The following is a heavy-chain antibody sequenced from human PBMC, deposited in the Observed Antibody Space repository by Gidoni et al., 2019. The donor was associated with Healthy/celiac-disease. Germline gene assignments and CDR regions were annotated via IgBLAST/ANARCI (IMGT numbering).Heavy chain of an antibody. V-gene: IGHV3-30-3*01. CDR2: ISYDGSNK. J-gene: IGHJ4*02. CDR3: ARVRESGSYAFDY. D-gene: IGHD1-26*01. CDR1: GFTFSSYA. Sequence: QVQLVESGGGVVQPGRSLRLSCAASGFTFSSYAMHWVRQAPGKGLEWVAVISYDGSNKYYADAVKGRFTISRDNSKNTLYLQMNSLRAEDTAVYYCARVRESGSYAFDYWGQGTLVTVSS.